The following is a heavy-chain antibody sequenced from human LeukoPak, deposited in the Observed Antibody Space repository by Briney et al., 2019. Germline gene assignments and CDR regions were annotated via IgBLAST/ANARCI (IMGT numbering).Heavy chain of an antibody. J-gene: IGHJ3*02. D-gene: IGHD3-10*01. Sequence: SETLSLTCTVSGGTISSHYWSWIRQPPGKGLEWIAYIDYSGITNYNPSLKSRVSISVDASKNQSSLTLSSVTAADAAVYYCARDRRRELLHAFDIWGQGTMVTVSS. V-gene: IGHV4-59*11. CDR1: GGTISSHY. CDR2: IDYSGIT. CDR3: ARDRRRELLHAFDI.